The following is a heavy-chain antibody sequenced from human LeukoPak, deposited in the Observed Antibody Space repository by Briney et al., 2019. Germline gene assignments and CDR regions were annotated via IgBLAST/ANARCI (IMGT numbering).Heavy chain of an antibody. J-gene: IGHJ4*02. CDR3: AKGSSGWLTHYFDY. CDR2: ISGSGGST. Sequence: GGSLRLSCAASGFTFSSYAMSWVRQAPGKGLEWVSAISGSGGSTYYADSVKGRFTISRDNSKNTLYLQMNSLRAENTAVYYCAKGSSGWLTHYFDYWGQGTLVTVSS. D-gene: IGHD6-19*01. V-gene: IGHV3-23*01. CDR1: GFTFSSYA.